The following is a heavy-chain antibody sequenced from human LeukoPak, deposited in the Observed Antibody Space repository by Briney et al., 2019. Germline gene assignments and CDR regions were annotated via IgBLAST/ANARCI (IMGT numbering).Heavy chain of an antibody. J-gene: IGHJ4*02. CDR2: INSDGSST. D-gene: IGHD3-3*01. CDR1: GFTFSSYW. CDR3: ARLYEVENNVNGSDDY. V-gene: IGHV3-74*01. Sequence: GGSLRLSCAASGFTFSSYWMHWVRQAPGKGLVWVSRINSDGSSTSYADSVKGRFTISRDNAKNTLYLQMNSLRAEDTAVYYCARLYEVENNVNGSDDYWGQGTLVTVSS.